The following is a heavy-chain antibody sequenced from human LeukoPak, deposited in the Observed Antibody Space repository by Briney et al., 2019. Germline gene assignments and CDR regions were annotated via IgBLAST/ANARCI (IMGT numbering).Heavy chain of an antibody. V-gene: IGHV3-48*01. CDR2: ISGNSDTI. J-gene: IGHJ4*02. D-gene: IGHD4-17*01. Sequence: PGGSLRLSCAASGFTFSSYSMNWVRRAPRKGLEWVSYISGNSDTIYYADSVKGRFTISRDNAKNSLYLQMNSLRAEDTAVYYCARDSYGDYYFDYRGQGTLVTVSS. CDR3: ARDSYGDYYFDY. CDR1: GFTFSSYS.